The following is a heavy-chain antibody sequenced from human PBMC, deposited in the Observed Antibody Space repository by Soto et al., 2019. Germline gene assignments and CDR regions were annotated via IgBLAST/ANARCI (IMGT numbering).Heavy chain of an antibody. Sequence: SETLSLTCTVSGGSISSYYWSWIRQPPGKGLEWIGYIYYSGSTNYNPSLKSRVTISVDTSKNQFSLKLSSVTAADTAVYYCARESTVISAFDIWGQGTMVTVSS. D-gene: IGHD4-17*01. V-gene: IGHV4-59*01. CDR2: IYYSGST. CDR1: GGSISSYY. J-gene: IGHJ3*02. CDR3: ARESTVISAFDI.